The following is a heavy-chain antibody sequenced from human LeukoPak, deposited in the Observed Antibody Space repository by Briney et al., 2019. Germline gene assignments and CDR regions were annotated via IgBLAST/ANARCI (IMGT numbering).Heavy chain of an antibody. D-gene: IGHD3-3*01. CDR3: ATSRITIFGVVSGYFDY. CDR2: ISSSGSTI. V-gene: IGHV3-11*01. CDR1: GFTFSDYY. Sequence: GGSLRLSCAASGFTFSDYYMSWIRQAPGKGLEWVSYISSSGSTIYYADSVKGRFTISRDNAKNSLYLQMNCLRAEDTAVYYCATSRITIFGVVSGYFDYWGQGTLVTVSS. J-gene: IGHJ4*02.